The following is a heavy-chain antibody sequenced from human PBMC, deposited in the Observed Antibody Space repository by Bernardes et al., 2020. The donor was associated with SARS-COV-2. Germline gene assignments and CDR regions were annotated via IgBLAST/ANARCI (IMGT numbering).Heavy chain of an antibody. J-gene: IGHJ4*02. CDR1: GGSISGYY. CDR2: IDHRGNT. Sequence: WGSLRLNCTVSGGSISGYYLSWIRQAPEKRLEWIGYIDHRGNTKFNPSLKSRVTISVDTSKNQFSLKVTYGTAADTAMYYCARHGAGEDLSYFDYWGRGTLVTVSS. D-gene: IGHD3-16*01. V-gene: IGHV4-59*01. CDR3: ARHGAGEDLSYFDY.